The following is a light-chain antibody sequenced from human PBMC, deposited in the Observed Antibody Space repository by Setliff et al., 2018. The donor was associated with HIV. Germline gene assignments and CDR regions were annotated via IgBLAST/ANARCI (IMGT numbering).Light chain of an antibody. Sequence: QSALAQPRSVSGSPGQSVTISCTGTSSDVGGYNYVSWYQQYSGKAPKLMISDVSKRPSGVSNRFSGSKSGNTASLTISGLQAEDEADYYCSSYTSSSPPYVFGTGTKVTVL. V-gene: IGLV2-14*01. J-gene: IGLJ1*01. CDR3: SSYTSSSPPYV. CDR2: DVS. CDR1: SSDVGGYNY.